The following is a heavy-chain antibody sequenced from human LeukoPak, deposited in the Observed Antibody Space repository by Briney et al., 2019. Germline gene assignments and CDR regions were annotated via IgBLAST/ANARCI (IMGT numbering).Heavy chain of an antibody. CDR3: ARAGDCSGGSCSGWFDP. D-gene: IGHD2-15*01. J-gene: IGHJ5*02. CDR1: GYTFTNYA. CDR2: INTNTGNP. Sequence: ASVKVSCKASGYTFTNYAMNWVRQAPGQGLEWMGWINTNTGNPTYAQGFTGRFVFSLDTSVSTAYLQISSLKAEDTAVYYCARAGDCSGGSCSGWFDPWGQGTLVTVSS. V-gene: IGHV7-4-1*02.